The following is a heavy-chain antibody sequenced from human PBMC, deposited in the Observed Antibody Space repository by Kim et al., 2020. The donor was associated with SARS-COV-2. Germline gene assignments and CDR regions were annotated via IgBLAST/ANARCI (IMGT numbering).Heavy chain of an antibody. Sequence: GGSLRLSCAASGFTFRNYAMHWVRQAPGKGLEWVAFILYDGSKRYYVDSGKGRFTISRDNSKNTLHLQMNSLRAEDTAVYYCAREDSGAFDIWGQGTLVT. J-gene: IGHJ3*02. D-gene: IGHD2-15*01. CDR3: AREDSGAFDI. CDR1: GFTFRNYA. CDR2: ILYDGSKR. V-gene: IGHV3-30*04.